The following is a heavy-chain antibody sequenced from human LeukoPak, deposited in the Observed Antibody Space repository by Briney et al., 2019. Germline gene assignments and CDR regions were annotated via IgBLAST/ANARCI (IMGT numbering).Heavy chain of an antibody. D-gene: IGHD6-13*01. CDR2: INHSGST. CDR3: ASAPGIAAAKGDY. Sequence: SETLSLTCAVYGGSFSGYYWSWIRQPPGKGLEWIGEINHSGSTNYNPSLKSRVTILVDTSKNQFSLKLSSVTAADTAVYYCASAPGIAAAKGDYWGQGTLVTVSS. J-gene: IGHJ4*02. V-gene: IGHV4-34*01. CDR1: GGSFSGYY.